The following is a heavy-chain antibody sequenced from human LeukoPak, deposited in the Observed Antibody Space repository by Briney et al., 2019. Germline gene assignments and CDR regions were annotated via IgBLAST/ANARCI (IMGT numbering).Heavy chain of an antibody. CDR3: AKDVSLGFCSGGSCSVHFDY. J-gene: IGHJ4*02. CDR2: ISWNSGST. CDR1: GFTFDNYA. V-gene: IGHV3-9*03. Sequence: GRSLRLSCAASGFTFDNYAMHWVRQAPGKGLEWVSGISWNSGSTGYVASVKGRFTISRDNAKNSLYLQMVSLRAEDMALYYCAKDVSLGFCSGGSCSVHFDYWGQGTLVTVSS. D-gene: IGHD2-15*01.